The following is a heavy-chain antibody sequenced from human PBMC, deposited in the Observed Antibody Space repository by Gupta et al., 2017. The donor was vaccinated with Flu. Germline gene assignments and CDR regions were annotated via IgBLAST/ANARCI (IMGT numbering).Heavy chain of an antibody. J-gene: IGHJ6*02. CDR1: GYTFTGYY. V-gene: IGHV1-2*02. D-gene: IGHD6-13*01. CDR2: INPNSGGT. Sequence: QVQLVQSGAEVKKPGASVKVSCKASGYTFTGYYMPWVRQAPGQGLEWMGWINPNSGGTNYAQKFQGRVTMTRDTSISTAYMELSRRRSDDTAVYYWASVDLSPSSSSWDQSHYYYGMDVGGQGTTVTVSS. CDR3: ASVDLSPSSSSWDQSHYYYGMDV.